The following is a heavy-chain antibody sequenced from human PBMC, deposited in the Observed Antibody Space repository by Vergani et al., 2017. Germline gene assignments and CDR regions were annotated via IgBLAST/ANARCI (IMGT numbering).Heavy chain of an antibody. J-gene: IGHJ3*02. CDR2: IYYSGST. V-gene: IGHV4-59*01. CDR3: ARVPPNYYDSSGSAFDI. D-gene: IGHD3-22*01. CDR1: GGSISSYY. Sequence: QVQLQESGPGLVKPSETLSLTCTVSGGSISSYYWSWIRQPPGKGLEWIGYIYYSGSTNYNPSLKSRVTISVATSKNQFSLKLSSVTAADTAVYYCARVPPNYYDSSGSAFDIWGQGTMVTVSS.